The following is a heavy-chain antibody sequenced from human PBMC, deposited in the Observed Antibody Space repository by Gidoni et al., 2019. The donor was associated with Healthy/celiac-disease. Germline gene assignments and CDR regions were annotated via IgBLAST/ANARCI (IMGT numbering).Heavy chain of an antibody. D-gene: IGHD6-13*01. Sequence: GSGYSFTSYWIGWVRQMPGKGLEWMGIIYPGDSDTRYSPSFQGQVTISADKSISTAYLQWSSLKASDTAMYYCATHSGYSSSRNAFDIWGQGTMVTVSS. V-gene: IGHV5-51*01. CDR1: GYSFTSYW. J-gene: IGHJ3*02. CDR2: IYPGDSDT. CDR3: ATHSGYSSSRNAFDI.